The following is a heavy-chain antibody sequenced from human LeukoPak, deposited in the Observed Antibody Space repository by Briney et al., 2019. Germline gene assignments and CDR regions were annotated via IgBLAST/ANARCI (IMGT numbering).Heavy chain of an antibody. CDR2: IYYSGST. J-gene: IGHJ5*02. D-gene: IGHD1-1*01. V-gene: IGHV4-59*01. CDR1: GGSFSGYY. Sequence: PSETLSLTCAVYGGSFSGYYWSWIRQPPGKGLEWIGYIYYSGSTNYNPSLKSRVTISVDTSKNQFSLKLSSVTAADTAVYYCARVGGWNEYGWFDPWGQETLVTVSS. CDR3: ARVGGWNEYGWFDP.